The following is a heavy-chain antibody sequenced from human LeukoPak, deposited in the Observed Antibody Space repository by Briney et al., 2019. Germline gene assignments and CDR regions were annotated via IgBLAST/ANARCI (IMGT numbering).Heavy chain of an antibody. Sequence: GESLKISCKGSGYSFTSYWIGWVRQMPGKGLEWMGIIYPGDSDTRYSPSFQGQVTISADKSISTACLQWSSLKASDTAMYYCARLSYCSGGSCYYAFDIWGQGTMVTVSS. V-gene: IGHV5-51*01. CDR2: IYPGDSDT. CDR3: ARLSYCSGGSCYYAFDI. D-gene: IGHD2-15*01. J-gene: IGHJ3*02. CDR1: GYSFTSYW.